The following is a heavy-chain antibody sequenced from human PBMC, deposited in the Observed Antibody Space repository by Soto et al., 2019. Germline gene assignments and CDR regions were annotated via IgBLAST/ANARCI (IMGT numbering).Heavy chain of an antibody. D-gene: IGHD3-3*01. CDR2: IYPGDSDT. Sequence: PGESLKISCKGSGYSFTSYWIGWVRQMPGKGLEWMGIIYPGDSDTRYSPSFQGQVTISADKSISTAYLQWSSLKASDTAMYYCARQGSYDFWSGYYSQNYYYYGMDVWGQGTTVTVYS. J-gene: IGHJ6*02. CDR1: GYSFTSYW. V-gene: IGHV5-51*01. CDR3: ARQGSYDFWSGYYSQNYYYYGMDV.